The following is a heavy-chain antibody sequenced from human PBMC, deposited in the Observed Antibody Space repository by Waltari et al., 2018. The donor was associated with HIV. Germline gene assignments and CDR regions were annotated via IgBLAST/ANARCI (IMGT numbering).Heavy chain of an antibody. J-gene: IGHJ4*02. CDR3: ARDIAYGVADSDY. Sequence: VQLQESGPGLVKPSETLSLTCAVSGYSISSGYYWGWIRQPPGKGLEWIGSIYHSGSTYYNPSLKSRVTISVDTSKNQFSLKLSSVTAADTAVYYCARDIAYGVADSDYWGQGTLVTVSS. D-gene: IGHD3-3*01. CDR1: GYSISSGYY. CDR2: IYHSGST. V-gene: IGHV4-38-2*02.